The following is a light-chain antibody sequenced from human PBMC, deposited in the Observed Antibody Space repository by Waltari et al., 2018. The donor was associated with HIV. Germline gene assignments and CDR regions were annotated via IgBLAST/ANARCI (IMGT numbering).Light chain of an antibody. J-gene: IGLJ1*01. CDR2: EDD. CDR3: QSYDSNTRI. Sequence: FMLTQPRSVSESPGKTVTIACTRSSGSIGSKCVQWYQQRPGSSPTTVIYEDDQRPSGVPGRFSGSIDRSSNSASLTISGLMTEDEADYYCQSYDSNTRIFGTGTKVTVL. V-gene: IGLV6-57*01. CDR1: SGSIGSKC.